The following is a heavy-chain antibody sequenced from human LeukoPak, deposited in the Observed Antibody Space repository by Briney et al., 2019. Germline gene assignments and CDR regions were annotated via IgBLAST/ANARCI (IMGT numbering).Heavy chain of an antibody. J-gene: IGHJ5*02. CDR3: VRCAGSGWLYIDIYFDP. Sequence: ASVRVSCKASGYSWSNYGISWVRQAPGQGLEWMGWISTSNGRTSYAERVQDRVTMTADTSTGTVEMEMRSLTSDDTPVYYCVRCAGSGWLYIDIYFDPWGQGALVTVAS. CDR2: ISTSNGRT. CDR1: GYSWSNYG. D-gene: IGHD6-19*01. V-gene: IGHV1-18*01.